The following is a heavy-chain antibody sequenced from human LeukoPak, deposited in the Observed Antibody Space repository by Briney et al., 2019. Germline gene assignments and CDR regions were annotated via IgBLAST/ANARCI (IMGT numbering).Heavy chain of an antibody. D-gene: IGHD3-22*01. J-gene: IGHJ4*02. CDR3: ARVPRYYYDSSGYSGVYFDY. V-gene: IGHV4-4*07. CDR1: GGSISSYY. CDR2: IYTSGST. Sequence: SETLSLTCTVSGGSISSYYWSWIRQPAGKGLEWIGRIYTSGSTNYNPSLKSRVTMSVDTSKNQLSLKLSSVTAADTAVYYCARVPRYYYDSSGYSGVYFDYWGQGTLVTVSS.